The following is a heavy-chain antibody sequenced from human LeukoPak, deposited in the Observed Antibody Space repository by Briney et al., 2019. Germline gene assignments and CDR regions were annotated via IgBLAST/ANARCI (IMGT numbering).Heavy chain of an antibody. CDR1: GFTFSSYS. CDR3: ARSSLGVFNY. Sequence: PGGSLRLYCAASGFTFSSYSMNWVRQAPGQGLEWVSSISSSSSYIYYADSVKGRFTISRDNAKNSLYLQMNSLRAEDTAVYYCARSSLGVFNYWGQGTLVTVSS. CDR2: ISSSSSYI. D-gene: IGHD3-10*01. V-gene: IGHV3-21*01. J-gene: IGHJ4*02.